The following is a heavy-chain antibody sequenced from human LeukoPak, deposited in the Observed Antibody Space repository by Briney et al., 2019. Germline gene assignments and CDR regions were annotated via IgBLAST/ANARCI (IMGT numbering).Heavy chain of an antibody. J-gene: IGHJ3*02. Sequence: SETLSLTCTVSGGSISSYYWSWIRQPPGKGLEWIGSIYRSGSTNYNPSLKSRVTISVDTSKNQFSLKLSSVTAADTAVYYCARGLYYYESSDYYGAFDIWGQGTMVTVSS. V-gene: IGHV4-59*08. CDR3: ARGLYYYESSDYYGAFDI. CDR2: IYRSGST. CDR1: GGSISSYY. D-gene: IGHD3-22*01.